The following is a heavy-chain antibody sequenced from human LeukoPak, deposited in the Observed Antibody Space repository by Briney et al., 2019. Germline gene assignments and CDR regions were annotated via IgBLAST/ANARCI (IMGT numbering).Heavy chain of an antibody. CDR2: IYSGGST. V-gene: IGHV3-53*01. CDR1: GFTFSTYW. CDR3: ARDLYSSGWYTSLA. D-gene: IGHD6-19*01. J-gene: IGHJ5*02. Sequence: PGGSLRLSCSASGFTFSTYWMSWVRQAPGKGLEWVSVIYSGGSTYYADSVKGRFTISRDNSKNTLYLQMNSLRAEDTAVYCCARDLYSSGWYTSLAWGQGTLVTVSS.